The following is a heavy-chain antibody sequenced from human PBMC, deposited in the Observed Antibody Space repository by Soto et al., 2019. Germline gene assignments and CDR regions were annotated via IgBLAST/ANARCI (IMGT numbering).Heavy chain of an antibody. D-gene: IGHD3-3*01. J-gene: IGHJ6*02. CDR3: ARLSSGYYDFWSGYYLFYYGMDV. CDR1: GYTFTSYD. Sequence: QVQLVQSGAEVKKPGASVKVSCRASGYTFTSYDINWVRQATGQGLEWMGWMNPNSGNTGYAQKFQGRVTMTRNTSISTAYMELSSLRSEDTAVYYCARLSSGYYDFWSGYYLFYYGMDVWGQGTTVTVSS. V-gene: IGHV1-8*01. CDR2: MNPNSGNT.